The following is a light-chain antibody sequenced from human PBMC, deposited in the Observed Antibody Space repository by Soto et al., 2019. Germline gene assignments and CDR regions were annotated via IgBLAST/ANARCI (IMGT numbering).Light chain of an antibody. CDR3: CSYAGSYTLV. V-gene: IGLV2-14*03. J-gene: IGLJ2*01. CDR1: SSDVGAYNY. Sequence: QSALTQPASVAGSPGQSITMSCTGTSSDVGAYNYVSWYQQYPGKAPKLMIYDVNHRPAGVSDRFSGSKSGNTASLTISGLQAEDEADYYCCSYAGSYTLVFGGGTKLTVL. CDR2: DVN.